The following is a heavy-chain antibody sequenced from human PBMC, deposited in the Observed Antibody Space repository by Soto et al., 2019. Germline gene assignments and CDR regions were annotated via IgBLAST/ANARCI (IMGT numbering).Heavy chain of an antibody. CDR2: ISGSGGST. Sequence: LRLSCAASGFTFSSYAMSWVRQAPGKGLEWVSAISGSGGSTYYADSVKGRFTISRDNSKNTLYLQMNSLRAEDTAVYYCAKVGYSYGFSRWGFDPWGQGTLVTVS. CDR1: GFTFSSYA. J-gene: IGHJ5*02. D-gene: IGHD5-18*01. V-gene: IGHV3-23*01. CDR3: AKVGYSYGFSRWGFDP.